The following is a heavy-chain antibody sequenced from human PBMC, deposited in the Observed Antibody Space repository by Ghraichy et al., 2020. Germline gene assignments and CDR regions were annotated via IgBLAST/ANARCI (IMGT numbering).Heavy chain of an antibody. CDR3: VRGAGQQLPYYYYMDV. Sequence: SETLSLTCTVSGGSISSYYWSWIRQPPGKGLEWIGYIYYSGSTNYNPSLKSRVTISVDTSKNQFSLKLSSVTAADTAVYYCVRGAGQQLPYYYYMDVWGKGTTVTVSS. V-gene: IGHV4-59*01. J-gene: IGHJ6*03. D-gene: IGHD6-13*01. CDR1: GGSISSYY. CDR2: IYYSGST.